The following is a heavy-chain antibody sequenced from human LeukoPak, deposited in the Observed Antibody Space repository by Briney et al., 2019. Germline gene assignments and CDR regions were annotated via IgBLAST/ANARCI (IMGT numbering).Heavy chain of an antibody. CDR3: ARRLYSSGWYSYYFDY. J-gene: IGHJ4*02. Sequence: GGSLRLSCAASGFTFSSYWMSWVRQAPGKGLEWVANINQDGSGKYYVDSVKGRFTISRDNAKNSLYLQMNSLRAEDTAVYYCARRLYSSGWYSYYFDYWGQGTLVTVSS. D-gene: IGHD6-19*01. V-gene: IGHV3-7*01. CDR1: GFTFSSYW. CDR2: INQDGSGK.